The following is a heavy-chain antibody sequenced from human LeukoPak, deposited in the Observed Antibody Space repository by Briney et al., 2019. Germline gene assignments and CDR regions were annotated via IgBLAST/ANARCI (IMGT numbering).Heavy chain of an antibody. J-gene: IGHJ4*02. V-gene: IGHV3-30-3*01. D-gene: IGHD4-23*01. CDR3: FAGSYGGNDY. Sequence: GKSLRLSCAASGFTFSSYAMHWVRQAPGKGLEWVAVISYDGSNKYYADSVKGRFTISRDNSKNTLYLQMNSLRAEDTAVYYCFAGSYGGNDYWGQGTLVTVSS. CDR2: ISYDGSNK. CDR1: GFTFSSYA.